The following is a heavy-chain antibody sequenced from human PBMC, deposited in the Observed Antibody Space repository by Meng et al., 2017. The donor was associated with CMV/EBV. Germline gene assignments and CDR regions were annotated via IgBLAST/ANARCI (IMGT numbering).Heavy chain of an antibody. CDR3: ARDLGAAADPNWFDP. D-gene: IGHD6-13*01. J-gene: IGHJ5*02. CDR2: IYTSGST. V-gene: IGHV4-4*07. Sequence: TVSGGSSSSYYWSWIRQPAGKGLEWIGRIYTSGSTNYNPSLKSRVTMSVDTSKNQFSLKLSSVTAADTAVYYCARDLGAAADPNWFDPWGQGTLVTVSS. CDR1: GGSSSSYY.